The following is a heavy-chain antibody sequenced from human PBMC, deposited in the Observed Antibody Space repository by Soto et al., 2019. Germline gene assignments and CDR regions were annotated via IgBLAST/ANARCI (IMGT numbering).Heavy chain of an antibody. CDR3: VRDVPQMTTFGLDV. Sequence: QVHLVETGGGMVQPGTSLQLSCAASGFTFRNFGIHWVRQAPGKGLQWVAFIWYDGSNTEYADSVKGRFTISRDNSRNTAHLQMHSLRVEDTAVHHCVRDVPQMTTFGLDVWGQGTTVTVS. CDR1: GFTFRNFG. J-gene: IGHJ6*02. CDR2: IWYDGSNT. V-gene: IGHV3-33*01.